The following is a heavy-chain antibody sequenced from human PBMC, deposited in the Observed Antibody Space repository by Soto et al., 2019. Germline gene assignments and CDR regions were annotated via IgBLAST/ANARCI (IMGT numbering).Heavy chain of an antibody. CDR1: GYSITAGGYY. CDR2: FYSSGSI. J-gene: IGHJ5*02. D-gene: IGHD3-22*01. V-gene: IGHV4-31*03. Sequence: PSETLSLTCFVSGYSITAGGYYWSWIRHHPGKGLEWIGSFYSSGSIIYNPSLRSRVSISGDTSSNQFSMSLTSVTAADTARYYCARMYSSGSGWFQTWGKGTLVTV. CDR3: ARMYSSGSGWFQT.